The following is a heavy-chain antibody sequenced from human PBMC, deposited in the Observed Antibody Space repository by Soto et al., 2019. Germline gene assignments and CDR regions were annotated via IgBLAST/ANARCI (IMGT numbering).Heavy chain of an antibody. CDR3: ARESAGSGWYHNWFDP. J-gene: IGHJ5*02. D-gene: IGHD6-19*01. V-gene: IGHV1-18*01. CDR1: GYTFTSYG. CDR2: ISAYNGNT. Sequence: QVQLVQSGAEVKKPGASVKVSCKASGYTFTSYGISWVRQAPGQGLEWMGWISAYNGNTNYAQKLQGRVTMTTDTXTXXAYMELRSLRSDDTAVYYCARESAGSGWYHNWFDPWGQGTLVTVSS.